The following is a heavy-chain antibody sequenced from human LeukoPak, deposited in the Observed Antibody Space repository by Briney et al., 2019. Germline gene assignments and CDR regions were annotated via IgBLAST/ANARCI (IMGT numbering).Heavy chain of an antibody. CDR1: GGSISSYY. V-gene: IGHV4-4*09. CDR2: IYTSGST. Sequence: SETLSLTCTVSGGSISSYYWSWIRQPPGKGLEWIGYIYTSGSTNYNPSLKSRVTISVDTSKNQFSLKLSSVTAGDTAVYYCASSPSHYYYMDVWGEGTTVTVSS. CDR3: ASSPSHYYYMDV. J-gene: IGHJ6*03.